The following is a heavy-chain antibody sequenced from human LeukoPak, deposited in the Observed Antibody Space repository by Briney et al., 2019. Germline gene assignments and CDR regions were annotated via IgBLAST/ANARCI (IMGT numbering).Heavy chain of an antibody. V-gene: IGHV3-30-3*01. CDR3: ARTTTPHYYGSGSYAVGY. CDR1: GFTFSTYA. CDR2: ISYDGSNK. Sequence: GGSLRLSCAASGFTFSTYAMHWVRQGPGKGLEWVAVISYDGSNKYYADSVKGRFTISRDNSKNTLYLQMSSLSAEDTAVYYCARTTTPHYYGSGSYAVGYWGQGALVTVPS. J-gene: IGHJ4*02. D-gene: IGHD3-10*01.